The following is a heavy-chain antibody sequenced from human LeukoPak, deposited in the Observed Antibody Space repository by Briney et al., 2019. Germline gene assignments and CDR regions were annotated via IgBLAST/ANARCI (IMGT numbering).Heavy chain of an antibody. D-gene: IGHD6-19*01. J-gene: IGHJ5*02. Sequence: PGGSLRLSCAASGFTFSSYGMHWVRQAPGKGLEWVGVISYDGSNKYYGDSVKGRFTISRDNSKNTLYLQMNSLRAEDRAVYYCAREESSSGSNWFDPWGQGTLVTVSS. CDR3: AREESSSGSNWFDP. V-gene: IGHV3-30*03. CDR1: GFTFSSYG. CDR2: ISYDGSNK.